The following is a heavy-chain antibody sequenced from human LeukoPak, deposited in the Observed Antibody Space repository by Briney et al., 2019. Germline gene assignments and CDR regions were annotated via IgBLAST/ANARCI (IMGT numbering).Heavy chain of an antibody. J-gene: IGHJ4*02. CDR3: TRDNDYVWGSYRHGNY. V-gene: IGHV3-49*03. Sequence: PGRSLRLSCTASGFTFGDYAMSWFRQAPGKGLEWGGFIRSKAYGGTTEYAASVKGRFTISRDDSKSIAYLQMNSLKTEDTAVYYCTRDNDYVWGSYRHGNYWGQGTLVTVSS. CDR1: GFTFGDYA. D-gene: IGHD3-16*02. CDR2: IRSKAYGGTT.